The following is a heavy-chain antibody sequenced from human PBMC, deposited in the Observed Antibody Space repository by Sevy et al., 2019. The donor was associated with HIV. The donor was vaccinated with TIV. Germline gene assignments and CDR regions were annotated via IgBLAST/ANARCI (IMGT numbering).Heavy chain of an antibody. J-gene: IGHJ4*02. Sequence: GKSLKISCAASGFTFSKYSMSWIRQTPGKGLEWVSTFSFGCGKINYADSVKGRFTISRDDSRNTFYLQMNSLRAEDTAIYYCAREGCTKPHDYWGQGTVVTVSS. CDR3: AREGCTKPHDY. V-gene: IGHV3-23*01. CDR2: FSFGCGKI. D-gene: IGHD2-8*01. CDR1: GFTFSKYS.